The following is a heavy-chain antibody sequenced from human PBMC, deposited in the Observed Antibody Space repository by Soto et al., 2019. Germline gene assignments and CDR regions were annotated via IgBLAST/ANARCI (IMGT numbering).Heavy chain of an antibody. D-gene: IGHD6-19*01. CDR2: ISASGRDT. V-gene: IGHV3-23*01. Sequence: GGSLISSGAGSGFTVSNYSMSWVRQAPGKGLEWVSGISASGRDTYYADSVKDRFTISRDNSKNTVYLQVNSLRADDTAIYYCAKGKSSGWYYFDYWGQGTPVTVS. J-gene: IGHJ4*02. CDR3: AKGKSSGWYYFDY. CDR1: GFTVSNYS.